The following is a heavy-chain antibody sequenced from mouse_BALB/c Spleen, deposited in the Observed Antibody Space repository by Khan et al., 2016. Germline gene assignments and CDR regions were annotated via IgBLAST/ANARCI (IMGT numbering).Heavy chain of an antibody. J-gene: IGHJ4*01. CDR2: IWGDGST. CDR3: ARDGWGYYAMDY. CDR1: GFSIIAYG. Sequence: QVQLKESGPGLVAPSQSLSITCTVSGFSIIAYGVNWVRQPPGKGLEWLGMIWGDGSTDYNSALKSRLNLTKDNSKSQVFLKMNSLQTDDTARYXCARDGWGYYAMDYWGQGTSVTVSS. D-gene: IGHD2-2*01. V-gene: IGHV2-6-7*01.